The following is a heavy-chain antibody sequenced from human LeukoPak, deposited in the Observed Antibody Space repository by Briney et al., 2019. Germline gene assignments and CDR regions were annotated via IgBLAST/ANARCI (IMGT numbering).Heavy chain of an antibody. CDR2: INPNSGGT. Sequence: ASVKVSCKASGYTFTGYYMHWVRQAPGQGLEWMGWINPNSGGTNYAQKFQGRVTVTRDTSISTAYMELSRLRSDDTAVYYCARAAVPGSTTRFDYWGQGTLVTVSS. CDR3: ARAAVPGSTTRFDY. V-gene: IGHV1-2*02. J-gene: IGHJ4*02. D-gene: IGHD6-19*01. CDR1: GYTFTGYY.